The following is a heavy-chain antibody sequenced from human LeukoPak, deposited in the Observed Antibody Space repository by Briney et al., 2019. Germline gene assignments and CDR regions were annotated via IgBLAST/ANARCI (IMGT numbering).Heavy chain of an antibody. CDR1: GGSVSTTSHY. J-gene: IGHJ4*02. CDR3: ARDLSQRWFFY. CDR2: MSYSGIT. D-gene: IGHD2-15*01. Sequence: PSETLSLTCVVSGGSVSTTSHYWGWIRQPPGKGLEWIASMSYSGITSYNPSLKSRVTISIDTSKSQLSLKLTSLTAADTAVYYCARDLSQRWFFYWGQGTLVIVSS. V-gene: IGHV4-39*07.